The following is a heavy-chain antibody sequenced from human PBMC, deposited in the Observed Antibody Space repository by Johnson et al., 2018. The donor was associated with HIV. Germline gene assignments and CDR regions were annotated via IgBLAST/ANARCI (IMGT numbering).Heavy chain of an antibody. CDR2: IWYDGSNK. CDR1: GFTFDDYG. Sequence: QEQLVESGGGVVRPGGSLRLSCAASGFTFDDYGMSWVRQAPGTGLEWVAVIWYDGSNKYYADSVKGRFTISRDNSKNTLYLQMNSLRAEDTAVYSCARATDQRLDAFDIWGQGTMVTVSS. J-gene: IGHJ3*02. CDR3: ARATDQRLDAFDI. D-gene: IGHD6-25*01. V-gene: IGHV3-33*08.